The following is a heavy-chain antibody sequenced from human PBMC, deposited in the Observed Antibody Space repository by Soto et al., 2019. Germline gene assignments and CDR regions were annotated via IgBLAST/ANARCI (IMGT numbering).Heavy chain of an antibody. Sequence: GGSLRLSCAASGFIFSSYSINWVRQAPGRGLEWVSKIRRSGSSIYYADSVRGRFTISRDNAKNSLYLQLNSLRAEDTAVYYCARVGYCSRSTCYGYFDFWGPGTLVTVSS. CDR3: ARVGYCSRSTCYGYFDF. J-gene: IGHJ4*02. V-gene: IGHV3-21*01. CDR2: IRRSGSSI. CDR1: GFIFSSYS. D-gene: IGHD2-2*03.